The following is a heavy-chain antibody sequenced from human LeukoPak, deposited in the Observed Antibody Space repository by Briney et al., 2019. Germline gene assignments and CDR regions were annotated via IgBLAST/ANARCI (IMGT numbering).Heavy chain of an antibody. CDR1: GYTSTSYG. CDR3: ARDVLRGYSYGTPNWFDP. J-gene: IGHJ5*02. D-gene: IGHD5-18*01. CDR2: ISAYNGNT. Sequence: GASVKVSCKASGYTSTSYGISWVRQAPGQGLEWMGWISAYNGNTNYAQKLQGRVTMTTDTSTSTAYMELRSLRSDDTAVYYCARDVLRGYSYGTPNWFDPWGQGTLVTVSS. V-gene: IGHV1-18*01.